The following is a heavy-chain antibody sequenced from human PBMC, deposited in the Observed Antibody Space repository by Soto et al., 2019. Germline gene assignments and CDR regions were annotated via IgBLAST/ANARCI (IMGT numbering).Heavy chain of an antibody. Sequence: QVQLVQSGAEVKKPGASGKVSCKASGYSFTDYHVHWVRQAPGQGLEWLGRINPKSGGTSTAQKFQGWVTMTRDTSINTAYMDLTRLRSDDTAVYYCARGHSTDCSNGVCSFFYNHEMDVWGQGTPITV. CDR2: INPKSGGT. D-gene: IGHD2-8*01. V-gene: IGHV1-2*04. J-gene: IGHJ6*02. CDR3: ARGHSTDCSNGVCSFFYNHEMDV. CDR1: GYSFTDYH.